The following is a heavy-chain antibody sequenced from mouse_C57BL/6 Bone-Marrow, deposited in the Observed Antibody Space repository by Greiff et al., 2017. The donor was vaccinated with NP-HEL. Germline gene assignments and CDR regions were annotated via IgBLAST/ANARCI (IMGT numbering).Heavy chain of an antibody. CDR3: ARRDYYGSSYLYYFDY. CDR1: GYSFTGYY. Sequence: EVKLMESGPELVKPGASVKISCKASGYSFTGYYMNWVKQSPEKSLEWIGEINPSTGGTTYNQKFKAKATLTVDKSSSTAYMQLKSLTSEDSAVYYCARRDYYGSSYLYYFDYWGQGTTLTVSS. CDR2: INPSTGGT. D-gene: IGHD1-1*01. V-gene: IGHV1-42*01. J-gene: IGHJ2*01.